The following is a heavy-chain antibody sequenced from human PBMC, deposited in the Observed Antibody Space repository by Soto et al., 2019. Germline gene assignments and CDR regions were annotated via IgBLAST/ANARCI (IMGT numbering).Heavy chain of an antibody. J-gene: IGHJ2*01. V-gene: IGHV1-8*01. CDR2: MNPNSGNT. CDR3: SRRLAQDWYFDL. CDR1: GYTFTSYD. Sequence: QVQLVQSGAEVKKPGASVKVSCKASGYTFTSYDINWVRQATGQGLEWMGWMNPNSGNTGYAQKFQGRVTMTRNTSISTAYMDLSSLRSEDTAVYYCSRRLAQDWYFDLWGRGTLVTVSS.